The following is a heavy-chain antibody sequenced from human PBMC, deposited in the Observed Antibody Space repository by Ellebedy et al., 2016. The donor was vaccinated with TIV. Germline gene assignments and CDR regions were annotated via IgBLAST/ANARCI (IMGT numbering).Heavy chain of an antibody. CDR1: GGSISSSSYY. CDR2: IYYSGST. J-gene: IGHJ4*02. V-gene: IGHV4-39*07. D-gene: IGHD3-22*01. CDR3: ARLKDYYDSSGYYYDY. Sequence: SETLSLTXTVSGGSISSSSYYWGWIRQPPGKGLEWIGSIYYSGSTYYNPSLKSRVTISVDTSKNQFSLKLSSVTAADTAVYYCARLKDYYDSSGYYYDYWGQGTLVTVSS.